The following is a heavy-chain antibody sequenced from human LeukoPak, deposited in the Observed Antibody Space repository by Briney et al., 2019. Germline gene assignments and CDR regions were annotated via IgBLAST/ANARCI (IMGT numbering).Heavy chain of an antibody. CDR2: IIPIFGTA. J-gene: IGHJ1*01. V-gene: IGHV1-69*05. D-gene: IGHD3-22*01. Sequence: SVKVSCKASGGTFSSYAISWVRQAPGQGLEWMGRIIPIFGTANYAQKFQGRVTITTDESTSTAYMELSSLRSEDTAVYYCARDRYAHYYDSSGYYPEWGQGTLVTVSS. CDR3: ARDRYAHYYDSSGYYPE. CDR1: GGTFSSYA.